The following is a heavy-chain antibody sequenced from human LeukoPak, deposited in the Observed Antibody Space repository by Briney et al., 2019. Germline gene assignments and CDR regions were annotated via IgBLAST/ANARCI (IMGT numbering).Heavy chain of an antibody. CDR1: GGSISSGGYS. CDR3: ARGPNFDY. CDR2: IYHSGST. Sequence: PSETLSLTCAVSGGSISSGGYSWSWIRQPPGKGLEWIGYIYHSGSTYYNPSLKSRVTISVDRSKNQFSLKLSPVTAADTAVYYCARGPNFDYWGQGTLVTVSS. V-gene: IGHV4-30-2*01. J-gene: IGHJ4*02.